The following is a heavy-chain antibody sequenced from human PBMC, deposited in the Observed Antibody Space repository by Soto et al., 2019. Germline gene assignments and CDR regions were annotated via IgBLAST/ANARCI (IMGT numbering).Heavy chain of an antibody. V-gene: IGHV1-69*02. D-gene: IGHD2-15*01. Sequence: ASVKVSCKASGGTFSSYTISWVRQAPGQGLEWMGRIIPILGIANYAQKFQGRVTITADKSTSTAYMELSSLRSEDTAVYYCARCVGGGSCYVAFDIWGQGTMVTVSS. CDR1: GGTFSSYT. J-gene: IGHJ3*02. CDR3: ARCVGGGSCYVAFDI. CDR2: IIPILGIA.